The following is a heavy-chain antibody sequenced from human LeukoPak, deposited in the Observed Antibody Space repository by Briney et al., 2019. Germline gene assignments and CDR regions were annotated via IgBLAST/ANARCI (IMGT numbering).Heavy chain of an antibody. V-gene: IGHV3-23*01. D-gene: IGHD2-15*01. CDR1: VFTFSNFA. CDR3: ASRFCRGGNCFGFALDN. Sequence: TGGSLRLSCVASVFTFSNFAMSCVRQAPGEGREWVSNVGADGVDVYYADSLKGRFTASRDNSGGTLYLQMNSLRAEDTAVYYCASRFCRGGNCFGFALDNWGLGTLVTVSS. J-gene: IGHJ4*02. CDR2: VGADGVDV.